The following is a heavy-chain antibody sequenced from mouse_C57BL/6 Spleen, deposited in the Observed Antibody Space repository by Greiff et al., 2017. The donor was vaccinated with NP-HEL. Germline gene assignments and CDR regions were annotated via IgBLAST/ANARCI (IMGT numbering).Heavy chain of an antibody. V-gene: IGHV14-4*01. J-gene: IGHJ2*01. D-gene: IGHD1-1*01. CDR2: IDPENGDT. Sequence: VQLQQSGAELVRPGASVKLSCTASGFNIKDDYMHWVKQRPEQGLEWIGWIDPENGDTEYASKFQGKATITADTSSNTAYLQLSSLTSDDTAVYYCTTAVVAFDYWGQGTTLTVSS. CDR1: GFNIKDDY. CDR3: TTAVVAFDY.